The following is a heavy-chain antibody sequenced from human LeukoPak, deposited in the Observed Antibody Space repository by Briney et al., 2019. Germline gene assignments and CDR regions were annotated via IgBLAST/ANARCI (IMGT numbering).Heavy chain of an antibody. CDR3: ARGSTRAAPNY. V-gene: IGHV3-66*01. Sequence: PGGSLRLSCAASGFTVSSNYMSWVRQAPGKGLEWVSVIYSDDITYYADSVQGRFTISRDSSKNTLYLYMNSLSAEDTAVYYCARGSTRAAPNYWGQGTLVTVSS. J-gene: IGHJ4*02. CDR2: IYSDDIT. CDR1: GFTVSSNY. D-gene: IGHD6-6*01.